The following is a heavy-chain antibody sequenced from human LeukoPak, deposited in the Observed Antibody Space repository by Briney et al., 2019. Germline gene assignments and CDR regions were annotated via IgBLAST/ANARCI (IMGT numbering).Heavy chain of an antibody. CDR3: ARTQVVTAPIDY. CDR1: GFSVSSNY. CDR2: IYSGGSI. J-gene: IGHJ4*02. Sequence: PGGSLRLSCAASGFSVSSNYMSWVRQAPGKGLEWVSVIYSGGSIYYADSLKGRFIISRDSSKNTLYLQMNNLRVEDTAIYYCARTQVVTAPIDYWGQGTLVTVSS. D-gene: IGHD2-21*02. V-gene: IGHV3-66*01.